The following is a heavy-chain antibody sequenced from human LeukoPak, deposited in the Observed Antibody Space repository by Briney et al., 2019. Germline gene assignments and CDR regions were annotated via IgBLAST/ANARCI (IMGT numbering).Heavy chain of an antibody. Sequence: ASVKVSCKASGFTFTSSAVQWVRQARGQRLEWIGWIVVGSGNTNYAQKLQERVTITRDMSTSTAYMELSSLRSEDTAVYYCAADAITPDAFDIWGQGTMVTVSS. V-gene: IGHV1-58*01. CDR1: GFTFTSSA. CDR2: IVVGSGNT. CDR3: AADAITPDAFDI. J-gene: IGHJ3*02. D-gene: IGHD1-14*01.